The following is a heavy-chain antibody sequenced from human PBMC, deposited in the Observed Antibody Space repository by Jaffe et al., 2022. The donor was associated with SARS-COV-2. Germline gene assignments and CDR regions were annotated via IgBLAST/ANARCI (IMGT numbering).Heavy chain of an antibody. V-gene: IGHV4-59*01. CDR2: IYYSGST. J-gene: IGHJ6*03. Sequence: QVQLQESGPGLVKPSETLSLTCTVSGGSISSYYWSWIRQPPGKGLEWIGYIYYSGSTNYNPSLKSRVTISVDTSKNQFSLKLSSVTAADTAVYYCARGVRGVEGGYYYYYMDVWGKGTTVTVSS. CDR1: GGSISSYY. CDR3: ARGVRGVEGGYYYYYMDV. D-gene: IGHD3-10*01.